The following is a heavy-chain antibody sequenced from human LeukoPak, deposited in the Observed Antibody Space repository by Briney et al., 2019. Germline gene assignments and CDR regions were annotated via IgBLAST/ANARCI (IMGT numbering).Heavy chain of an antibody. D-gene: IGHD6-13*01. CDR3: ASGRQLGY. Sequence: GGSLGLSCAASGFTFSNYWMSWVRQAPGKGLEWVANIKEDGSEKYYVDSVKGRFTISRDNARNSLYLQMNSLRAEDTAVYYCASGRQLGYWGQGTLVTVSS. CDR2: IKEDGSEK. CDR1: GFTFSNYW. J-gene: IGHJ4*02. V-gene: IGHV3-7*01.